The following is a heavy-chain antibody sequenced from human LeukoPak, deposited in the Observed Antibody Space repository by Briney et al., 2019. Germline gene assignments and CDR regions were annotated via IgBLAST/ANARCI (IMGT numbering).Heavy chain of an antibody. CDR1: GGSFSGYY. D-gene: IGHD2-21*02. CDR2: INHSGST. V-gene: IGHV4-34*01. Sequence: SETLSLTCAVYGGSFSGYYWSWIRQPPGKGLEWIGEINHSGSTNHNPSLKSRVTISVNTSKNQFSLKLSSVTAADTAVYYCARDYCGGDCSSPASFDYWGQGTLVTVSS. CDR3: ARDYCGGDCSSPASFDY. J-gene: IGHJ4*02.